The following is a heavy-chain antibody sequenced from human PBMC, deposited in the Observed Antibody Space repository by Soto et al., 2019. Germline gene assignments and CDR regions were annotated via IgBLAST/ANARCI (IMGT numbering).Heavy chain of an antibody. CDR1: GGSFSGYY. Sequence: SETLSLTCAVYGGSFSGYYWSWIRQPPGKGLEWIGEINHSGSTNYNPSLKSRVTISVDTSKNQFSLKLSSVTAADTAVYYCANLGLGYCSSTSCYSLYYYYGTDVWGQGTTVTVSS. CDR2: INHSGST. V-gene: IGHV4-34*01. CDR3: ANLGLGYCSSTSCYSLYYYYGTDV. D-gene: IGHD2-2*01. J-gene: IGHJ6*02.